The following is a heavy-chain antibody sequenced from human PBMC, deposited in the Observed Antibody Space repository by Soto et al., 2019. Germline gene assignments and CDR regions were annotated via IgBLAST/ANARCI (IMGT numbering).Heavy chain of an antibody. CDR3: ARTPNDYIWVRYHGVGWYFDY. D-gene: IGHD3-16*02. V-gene: IGHV4-34*01. CDR1: GGSFSGYY. CDR2: INHSGST. Sequence: AETLALTCAVYGGSFSGYYWSWIRQPPGKGLEWIGEINHSGSTNYNPSLKSRVTISVDTSKNQFSLKLSSVTAADTAVYYCARTPNDYIWVRYHGVGWYFDYWGQGTLVTVSS. J-gene: IGHJ4*02.